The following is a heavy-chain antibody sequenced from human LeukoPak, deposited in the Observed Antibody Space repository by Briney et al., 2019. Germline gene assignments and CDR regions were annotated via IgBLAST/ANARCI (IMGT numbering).Heavy chain of an antibody. V-gene: IGHV1-69*04. D-gene: IGHD3-22*01. Sequence: ASVKVSCKASGGTFSSYGISWVRQAPGQGLEWMGRIIPMLSISNYAQKFQGRVTITADRSTSTAYMDLSGLRSEDTAVYYCARGTHYYDSSAYYYFDSWGQGTLVTVSS. CDR3: ARGTHYYDSSAYYYFDS. CDR2: IIPMLSIS. CDR1: GGTFSSYG. J-gene: IGHJ4*02.